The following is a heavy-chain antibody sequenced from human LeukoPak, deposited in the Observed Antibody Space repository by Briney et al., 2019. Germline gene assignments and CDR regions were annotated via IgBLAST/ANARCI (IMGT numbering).Heavy chain of an antibody. CDR2: IYTIGGT. J-gene: IGHJ4*02. D-gene: IGHD5-24*01. Sequence: KSSETLSLTCIVSGDSISTHYWSWIRQPAGKGLEWIGRIYTIGGTDYNPSLRSQVTISVDTSKNQFSLKLNSVTAADTAIYYCARGDGYNSGSFDYWGPGTLVTVSS. V-gene: IGHV4-4*07. CDR1: GDSISTHY. CDR3: ARGDGYNSGSFDY.